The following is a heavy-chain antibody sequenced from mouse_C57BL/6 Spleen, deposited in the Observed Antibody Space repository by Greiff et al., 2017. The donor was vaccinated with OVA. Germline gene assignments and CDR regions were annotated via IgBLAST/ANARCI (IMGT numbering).Heavy chain of an antibody. Sequence: QVQLQQPGAELVKPGASVKMSCKASGYTFTSYWITWVKQRPGQGLEWIGDIYPGSGSTNYNEKFKSKATLTVDTSSSTAYMQLSSLTSEDSAVYYCARSPLDSSGYRFAYWGQGTLVTVSA. CDR1: GYTFTSYW. CDR2: IYPGSGST. CDR3: ARSPLDSSGYRFAY. V-gene: IGHV1-55*01. J-gene: IGHJ3*01. D-gene: IGHD3-2*02.